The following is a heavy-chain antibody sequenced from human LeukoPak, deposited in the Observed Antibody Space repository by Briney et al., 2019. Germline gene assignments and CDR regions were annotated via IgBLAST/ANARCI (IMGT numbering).Heavy chain of an antibody. CDR3: ARDGASDYSNYHDY. D-gene: IGHD4-11*01. J-gene: IGHJ4*02. Sequence: SHTLSLTCTVSGGSISSGSYYWSWIRQPAGKGLEWIGRIYTSGSTNYNPSLKSRVTISVDTSKNQFSLKLSSVTAADTAVYYCARDGASDYSNYHDYWGQGTRVTVSS. CDR1: GGSISSGSYY. CDR2: IYTSGST. V-gene: IGHV4-61*02.